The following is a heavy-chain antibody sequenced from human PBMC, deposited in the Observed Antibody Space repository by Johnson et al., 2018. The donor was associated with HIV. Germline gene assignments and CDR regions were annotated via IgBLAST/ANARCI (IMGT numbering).Heavy chain of an antibody. CDR2: INWNGGST. CDR1: GFIFDDYA. CDR3: VKGTMVVIAISGAFDI. Sequence: VQLVESGGGLVQPGRSQRLSCAASGFIFDDYAMHWVRQAPGKGLEWVSGINWNGGSTGYADSVKGRFTVSRDNARNSLYLQMDSLRPDDTALYYCVKGTMVVIAISGAFDIWGQGTMVTVSS. V-gene: IGHV3-9*01. J-gene: IGHJ3*02. D-gene: IGHD2-21*01.